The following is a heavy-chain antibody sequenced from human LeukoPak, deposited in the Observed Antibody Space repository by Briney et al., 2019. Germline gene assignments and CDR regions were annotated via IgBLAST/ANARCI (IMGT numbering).Heavy chain of an antibody. D-gene: IGHD3-22*01. V-gene: IGHV3-74*01. CDR3: ARSANYYDSSGQDY. CDR1: GFTISGYW. J-gene: IGHJ4*02. CDR2: TNRGDSDT. Sequence: GGPLSLSCAASGFTISGYWMRWLRQAPGKRLVCVSRTNRGDSDTNYADLKKGRFTISSDYAKSTLYLQMNSLRAEDTAVYYCARSANYYDSSGQDYWGQGTLVTVSS.